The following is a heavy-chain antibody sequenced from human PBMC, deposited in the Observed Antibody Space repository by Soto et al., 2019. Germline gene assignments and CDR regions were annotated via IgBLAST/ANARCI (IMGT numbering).Heavy chain of an antibody. J-gene: IGHJ6*02. CDR1: GFTFSGYS. V-gene: IGHV3-21*01. CDR2: ISGPSIYI. Sequence: EVQLVESGGGLVKPGGSLRLSCVASGFTFSGYSINWVRQAPRKGLEWVSYISGPSIYIYYADSVKGRFTISRDNAKSAVYLQMNSLRAEDTAVYYCARGFRNGFNVWGQGTTVSVSS. CDR3: ARGFRNGFNV. D-gene: IGHD2-8*01.